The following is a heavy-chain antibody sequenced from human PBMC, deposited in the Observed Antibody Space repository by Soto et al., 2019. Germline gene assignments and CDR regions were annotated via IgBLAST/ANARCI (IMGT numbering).Heavy chain of an antibody. CDR2: IGTQHDT. CDR3: ARQASYWHGGGGWFDP. V-gene: IGHV3-13*01. J-gene: IGHJ5*02. D-gene: IGHD2-8*02. Sequence: ESGGGLVQPGGSLRLSCAASGFTFSAYDMHWVRQATGKGLEWVSAIGTQHDTYYPDSGKGRFTISRENAKNSLYLQINSLRAGATAVYYCARQASYWHGGGGWFDPWGQGTLVTVSS. CDR1: GFTFSAYD.